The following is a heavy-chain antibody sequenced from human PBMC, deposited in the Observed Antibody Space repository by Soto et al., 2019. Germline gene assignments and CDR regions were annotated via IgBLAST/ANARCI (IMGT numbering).Heavy chain of an antibody. V-gene: IGHV6-1*01. CDR3: ARESNPIPTIEYSSSSHAFDI. J-gene: IGHJ3*02. CDR2: TYYRSKWYN. CDR1: GDSVSSNSAA. D-gene: IGHD6-6*01. Sequence: KQSQTLSLTCAISGDSVSSNSAAWNWIRQSPSRGLEWLGRTYYRSKWYNDYAVSVKSRITINPDTSKNQFSLQLNSVTPEDTAVYYCARESNPIPTIEYSSSSHAFDIWGQGTMVTVSS.